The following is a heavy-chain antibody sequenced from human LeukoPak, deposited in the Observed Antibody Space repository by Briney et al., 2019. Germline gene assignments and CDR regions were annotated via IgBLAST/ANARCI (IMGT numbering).Heavy chain of an antibody. CDR3: ARAGSYDYGGGFDY. Sequence: SQTLSLTCADSGGSISSGGYSWSWIRQPPGKGLEWIGYIYHSGSTYYNPSLKSRVTISVDRSKNQFSLKLSSVTAADTAVYYCARAGSYDYGGGFDYWGQGTLVTVSS. D-gene: IGHD4-17*01. CDR1: GGSISSGGYS. J-gene: IGHJ4*02. V-gene: IGHV4-30-2*01. CDR2: IYHSGST.